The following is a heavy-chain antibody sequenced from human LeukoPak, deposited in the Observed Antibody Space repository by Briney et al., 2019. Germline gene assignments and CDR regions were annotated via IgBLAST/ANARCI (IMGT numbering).Heavy chain of an antibody. CDR3: AKDPNGDYIGTFEI. V-gene: IGHV3-23*01. J-gene: IGHJ3*02. CDR2: ISGSGGST. CDR1: KFNFNSYG. Sequence: GGSLRLSCTTSKFNFNSYGMTWVRQAPGQGPEWVSSISGSGGSTQYAASVQGRFTISRNNSKNTLYLQMNSLRAEDTAVYYCAKDPNGDYIGTFEIWGQGTMVTVSS. D-gene: IGHD4-17*01.